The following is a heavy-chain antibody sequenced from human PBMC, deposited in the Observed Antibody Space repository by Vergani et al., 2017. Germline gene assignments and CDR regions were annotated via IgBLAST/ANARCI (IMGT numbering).Heavy chain of an antibody. Sequence: QVQLQESGPGLVKPSETLSLTCTVSSGSISSYYWSWIRQPPGKGLEWIGYIYYSGSTNYNPSLRSRVTISVETSRNQFSLKLSSVSAADTAVYYCARDRERAFDIWGQGTMVTVFS. CDR1: SGSISSYY. J-gene: IGHJ3*02. D-gene: IGHD1-26*01. CDR2: IYYSGST. CDR3: ARDRERAFDI. V-gene: IGHV4-59*01.